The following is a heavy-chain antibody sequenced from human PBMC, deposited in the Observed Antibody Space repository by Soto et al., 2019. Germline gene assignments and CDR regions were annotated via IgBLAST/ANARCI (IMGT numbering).Heavy chain of an antibody. CDR1: GYSFSSYW. CDR3: ARDPIAVAGTQGWFDP. CDR2: ISPGDSDA. Sequence: GESLKISCKGSGYSFSSYWIAWVRHTPGKGLEWMGIISPGDSDARYSPSFQGQVTISADKSSNTAYVQWSSLRASDTAVYYCARDPIAVAGTQGWFDPWGQGTLVTVSS. J-gene: IGHJ5*02. V-gene: IGHV5-51*01. D-gene: IGHD6-19*01.